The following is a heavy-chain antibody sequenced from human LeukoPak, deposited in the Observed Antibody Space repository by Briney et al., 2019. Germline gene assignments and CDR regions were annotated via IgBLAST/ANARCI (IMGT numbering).Heavy chain of an antibody. V-gene: IGHV4-59*08. J-gene: IGHJ6*03. CDR3: ARQMDTAMVTGHYYYYMDV. CDR1: GGSLSSYY. D-gene: IGHD5-18*01. Sequence: SETLSLTCTVSGGSLSSYYWSWLRQPPGKGLEGIGYIYYSGSTNYNPSLKSRVTISVDTSKNQFSLKLSSVTAADTAVYYCARQMDTAMVTGHYYYYMDVWGKGTTVTVSS. CDR2: IYYSGST.